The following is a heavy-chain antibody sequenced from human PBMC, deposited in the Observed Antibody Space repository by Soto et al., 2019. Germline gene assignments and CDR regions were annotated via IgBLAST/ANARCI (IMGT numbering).Heavy chain of an antibody. D-gene: IGHD3-22*01. CDR2: ISYDGSNK. Sequence: QVQLVESGGGVVQPGRSLRLSCAASGFTFSSYAMHWVRQAPGKGLEWVAVISYDGSNKYYADSVKGRFTISRDNSKNTLYLQMNSLSAEDTAVYYCARVFDSSGYYPAFDIWGQGTMVTVSS. CDR1: GFTFSSYA. J-gene: IGHJ3*02. CDR3: ARVFDSSGYYPAFDI. V-gene: IGHV3-30-3*01.